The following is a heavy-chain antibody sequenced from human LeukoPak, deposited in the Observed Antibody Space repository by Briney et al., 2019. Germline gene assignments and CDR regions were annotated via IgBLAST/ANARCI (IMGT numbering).Heavy chain of an antibody. Sequence: GGSLRLSCAVSGFTFSSYWMHWVRQAPGKGLVWVSRINGDGSTTSYADSVKSRFTISRDNAKNTLYLQMNSLRAEDTAVYYCARDRGYCSGGSCYILDYWGQGTLATVSS. CDR2: INGDGSTT. CDR3: ARDRGYCSGGSCYILDY. CDR1: GFTFSSYW. V-gene: IGHV3-74*01. D-gene: IGHD2-15*01. J-gene: IGHJ4*02.